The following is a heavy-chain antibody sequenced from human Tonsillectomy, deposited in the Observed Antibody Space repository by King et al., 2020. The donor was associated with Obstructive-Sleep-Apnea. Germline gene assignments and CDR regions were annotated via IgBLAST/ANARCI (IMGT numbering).Heavy chain of an antibody. V-gene: IGHV2-5*02. J-gene: IGHJ3*02. CDR1: GFSLSTSGVG. CDR3: AHLRIMFGGVIRRAAFDI. CDR2: IYWDDDK. D-gene: IGHD3-16*01. Sequence: ITLKESGPTLVKPTQTLTLTCTFSGFSLSTSGVGVGWIRQPPGKALEWLALIYWDDDKRYSTSLKSRLTITKETSKNQVVLTLTKMDPVDTATYYCAHLRIMFGGVIRRAAFDIWGQGTMVTVSS.